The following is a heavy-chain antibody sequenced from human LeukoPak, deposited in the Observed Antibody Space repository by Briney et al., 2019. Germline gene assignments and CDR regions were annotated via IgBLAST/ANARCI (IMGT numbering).Heavy chain of an antibody. CDR1: GFTFSSYE. V-gene: IGHV3-48*03. Sequence: PGGSVRLSCAASGFTFSSYEMNWVRQAPGKGLEWVSYISSSGSTIYYADSVKGRFTISRDNAKNSLYLQMNSLRAEDTAVYYCATYYYGSGSDYWGQGTLVTVSS. CDR2: ISSSGSTI. CDR3: ATYYYGSGSDY. D-gene: IGHD3-10*01. J-gene: IGHJ4*02.